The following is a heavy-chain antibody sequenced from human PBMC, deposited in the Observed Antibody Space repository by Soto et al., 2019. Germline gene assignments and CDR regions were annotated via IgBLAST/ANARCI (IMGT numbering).Heavy chain of an antibody. V-gene: IGHV4-39*07. J-gene: IGHJ4*02. D-gene: IGHD2-15*01. CDR2: IHYSGTT. CDR3: AGTKSEHCSGGSCIQSGDGPIDY. Sequence: RSLTCSGSGGSISSRSYCWGWLRKPPGKGLEWIGNIHYSGTTYYNPSLRSRVTISVDTSKNKFSLKLSSVTAADTAVYYCAGTKSEHCSGGSCIQSGDGPIDYWGQGTMVTVSS. CDR1: GGSISSRSYC.